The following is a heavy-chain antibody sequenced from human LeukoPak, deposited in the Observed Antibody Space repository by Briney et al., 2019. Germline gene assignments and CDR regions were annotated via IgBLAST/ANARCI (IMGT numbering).Heavy chain of an antibody. Sequence: PGGSLRLSCAASGFTFSSYSMNWVRQAPGKGLEWVSSIGSSSSYIYYADSVKGRFTISRDNAKNSLHLQMNSLRAEDTAVYYCAASTKHTAMVGYWGQGTLVTVSS. J-gene: IGHJ4*02. CDR3: AASTKHTAMVGY. CDR2: IGSSSSYI. D-gene: IGHD5-18*01. CDR1: GFTFSSYS. V-gene: IGHV3-21*01.